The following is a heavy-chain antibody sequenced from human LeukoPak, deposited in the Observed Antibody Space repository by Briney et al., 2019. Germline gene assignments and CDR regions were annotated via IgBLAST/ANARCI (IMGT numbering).Heavy chain of an antibody. J-gene: IGHJ4*02. D-gene: IGHD3-10*01. V-gene: IGHV3-30*02. CDR2: IQYDGSKK. CDR3: AKDIGSYYDY. CDR1: GFTFSSYA. Sequence: GGSLRLSCAASGFTFSSYAMHWVRQAPGKGLEWVTFIQYDGSKKYYADSVKGRFTISRDNSKNTLYLEMNSLRAEDTAVYYRAKDIGSYYDYWGQGILVTVSS.